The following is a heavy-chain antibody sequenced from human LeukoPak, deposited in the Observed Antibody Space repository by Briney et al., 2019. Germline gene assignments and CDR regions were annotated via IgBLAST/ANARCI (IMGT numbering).Heavy chain of an antibody. D-gene: IGHD1-26*01. CDR3: ASSRGAKYYYYMDV. J-gene: IGHJ6*03. CDR1: GYTFTSYD. CDR2: MNPNSGNT. V-gene: IGHV1-8*01. Sequence: ASVKVSCKASGYTFTSYDINWVRQATGQGLEWMGWMNPNSGNTGYAQKFQGRVTMTRNTSISTAYMELSSLRSEDTAVYYCASSRGAKYYYYMDVWGKGTTVTVSS.